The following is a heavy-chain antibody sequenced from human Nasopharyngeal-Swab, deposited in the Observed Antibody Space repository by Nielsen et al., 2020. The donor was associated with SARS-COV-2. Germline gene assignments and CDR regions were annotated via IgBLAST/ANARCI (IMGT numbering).Heavy chain of an antibody. D-gene: IGHD5-24*01. V-gene: IGHV4-59*01. Sequence: LRLSCTVSGGSISSYYWSWIRQPPGKGLEWIGYIYYSGSTNYNPSLKSRVTISVDTSKNQFSLKLSSVTAADTAVYYCARAPDGYNWKTDAFDIWGQGTMVTVSS. CDR2: IYYSGST. CDR1: GGSISSYY. CDR3: ARAPDGYNWKTDAFDI. J-gene: IGHJ3*02.